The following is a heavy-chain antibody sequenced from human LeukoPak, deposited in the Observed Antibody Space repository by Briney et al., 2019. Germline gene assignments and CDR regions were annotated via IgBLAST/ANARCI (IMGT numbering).Heavy chain of an antibody. Sequence: GGSLRLSCAPSGFIVSNNYMTWVRQAPGKGLEWVSVIYSGGSTYYADSVKGRFTISRDNSKNTLYLQMNSLRAEDTAVYYCATRVSTSRSFDYWGQGALVTVSS. CDR2: IYSGGST. J-gene: IGHJ4*02. CDR3: ATRVSTSRSFDY. CDR1: GFIVSNNY. V-gene: IGHV3-53*01.